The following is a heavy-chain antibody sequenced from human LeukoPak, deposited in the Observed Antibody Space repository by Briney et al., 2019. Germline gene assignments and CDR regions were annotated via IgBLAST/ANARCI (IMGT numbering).Heavy chain of an antibody. V-gene: IGHV3-23*01. CDR2: ITCNGDYT. D-gene: IGHD1-26*01. J-gene: IGHJ4*02. CDR3: AKRSGINYGYFDS. CDR1: GFTFSNYA. Sequence: PGGSLRLSCAASGFTFSNYAMSWVRQAPGKGLEWVSAITCNGDYTDYADSVKGRFTISRDNSKNTAYLQRNSLRAEDTAVYYCAKRSGINYGYFDSWGQGTLVTVSS.